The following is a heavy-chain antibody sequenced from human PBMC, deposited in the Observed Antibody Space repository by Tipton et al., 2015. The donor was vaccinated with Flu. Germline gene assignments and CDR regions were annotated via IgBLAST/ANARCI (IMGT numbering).Heavy chain of an antibody. V-gene: IGHV4-59*08. CDR3: ATGAYCGGDCYLDAFDI. CDR2: IYYSGST. D-gene: IGHD2-21*01. Sequence: TLSLTCTVSGGSISSYYWSWIRQPPGKGLEWIGYIYYSGSTNYNPSLKSRVTRSVDTSKNQFPLKLSSVTAADTAVYYCATGAYCGGDCYLDAFDIWGQGTIVTVSS. CDR1: GGSISSYY. J-gene: IGHJ3*02.